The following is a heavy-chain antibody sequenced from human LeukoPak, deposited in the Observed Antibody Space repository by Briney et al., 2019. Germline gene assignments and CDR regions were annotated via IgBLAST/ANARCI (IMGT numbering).Heavy chain of an antibody. CDR2: ISYDGSNK. CDR3: ERDDPYYGMDV. Sequence: GGSLRLSCAASGFTFSSYAMHWVRQAPGKGLEWVAVISYDGSNKYYADSVKGRFTISRDNSKNTLYLQMNSLRAEDTAVYYCERDDPYYGMDVWGQGTTVTVSS. J-gene: IGHJ6*02. CDR1: GFTFSSYA. V-gene: IGHV3-30-3*01.